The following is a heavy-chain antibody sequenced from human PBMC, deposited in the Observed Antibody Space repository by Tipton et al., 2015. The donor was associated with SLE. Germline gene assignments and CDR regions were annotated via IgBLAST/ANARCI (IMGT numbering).Heavy chain of an antibody. CDR3: ARVNIVVVPAAICWFDT. CDR2: IYHSGST. D-gene: IGHD2-2*02. CDR1: GFTFSDYY. V-gene: IGHV4-38-2*01. Sequence: LRLSCAASGFTFSDYYMSWIRQAPGKGLEWIGSIYHSGSTYYNPSLKSRVTISVDTSKNQFSLKLSSVTAADTAVYYCARVNIVVVPAAICWFDTWGQGTQVTVSS. J-gene: IGHJ5*02.